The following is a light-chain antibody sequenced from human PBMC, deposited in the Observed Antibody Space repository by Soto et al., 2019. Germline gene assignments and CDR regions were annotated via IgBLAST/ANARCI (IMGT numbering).Light chain of an antibody. Sequence: EIVLTQSPDTLSLSPGERATLSCRASQSVSSSYLAWHQQKPGQAPRLLIYGASSRATGIPDRFSGSGPGTDFTLTISRLEPEDFAVYYCQQYGSSPPYTFGQGTKLEIK. CDR2: GAS. CDR3: QQYGSSPPYT. V-gene: IGKV3-20*01. CDR1: QSVSSSY. J-gene: IGKJ2*01.